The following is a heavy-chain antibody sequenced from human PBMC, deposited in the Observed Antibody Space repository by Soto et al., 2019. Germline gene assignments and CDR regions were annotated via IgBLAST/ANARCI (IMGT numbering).Heavy chain of an antibody. J-gene: IGHJ4*02. CDR1: GGSISSSSYY. D-gene: IGHD4-4*01. V-gene: IGHV4-39*01. CDR2: IYYSGST. Sequence: SETLSLTCTVSGGSISSSSYYWVWIRQPPGKGLEWIGSIYYSGSTYYNPSLKSRVTISVDTSKNQFSLKLSSVTAADTAVYYCARHIAYSNYFDYWGQGTLVTVSS. CDR3: ARHIAYSNYFDY.